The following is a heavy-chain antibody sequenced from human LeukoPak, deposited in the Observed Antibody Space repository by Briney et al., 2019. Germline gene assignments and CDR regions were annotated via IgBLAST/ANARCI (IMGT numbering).Heavy chain of an antibody. CDR3: AKQYYNFWSGWVN. CDR1: GFTFSTYA. Sequence: PGGSLRLPCAASGFTFSTYAMTWVRQAPGKGLEWVSAISGSGGSTYYADSVKGRFTISRDNSRNTLYLQMNSLRVEDTAVYYCAKQYYNFWSGWVNWGQGTLVTVSS. CDR2: ISGSGGST. D-gene: IGHD3-3*01. V-gene: IGHV3-23*01. J-gene: IGHJ4*02.